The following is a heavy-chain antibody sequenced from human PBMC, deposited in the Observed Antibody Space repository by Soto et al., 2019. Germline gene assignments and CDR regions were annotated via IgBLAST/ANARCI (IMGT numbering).Heavy chain of an antibody. J-gene: IGHJ4*02. CDR1: GFTFKNAW. CDR2: IKSWSDGGTT. CDR3: TTGTTVAKYYFDF. D-gene: IGHD1-1*01. Sequence: EGQLVESGGGLVKPGETLRLSCVASGFTFKNAWMSWVRQAPGKGLEWVGRIKSWSDGGTTDYGAPVKGRFTISRDDSQNTLSLQTNSLRTEDTAVYYCTTGTTVAKYYFDFWGQGTLVTVSS. V-gene: IGHV3-15*01.